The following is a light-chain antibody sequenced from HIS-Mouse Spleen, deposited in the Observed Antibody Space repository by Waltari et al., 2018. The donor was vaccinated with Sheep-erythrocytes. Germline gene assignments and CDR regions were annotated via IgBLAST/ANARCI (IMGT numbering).Light chain of an antibody. Sequence: QSALTQPRSVSGSPGQSVTISCTGTSSDVGGYNYVSWYQHHPGKAPKLMIYDVSKRPSGVPDCFSGSKSGNTASLTISGLQAEDEADYYCCSYAGSYTFWVFGGGTRLTVL. CDR1: SSDVGGYNY. CDR2: DVS. J-gene: IGLJ3*02. V-gene: IGLV2-11*01. CDR3: CSYAGSYTFWV.